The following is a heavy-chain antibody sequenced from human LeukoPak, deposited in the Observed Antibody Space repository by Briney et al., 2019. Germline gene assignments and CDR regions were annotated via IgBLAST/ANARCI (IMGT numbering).Heavy chain of an antibody. J-gene: IGHJ4*02. Sequence: SETLSLTCTVSGGSISSSSYYWGWIRQPPGKGLEWIGSIYYSGSTYYNPSLKSRVTLSVDTSKNPFSLNLSSVTAADTAVYYCARLYYDSSGYYQICYFDYWGQGTLVTVSS. V-gene: IGHV4-39*01. CDR3: ARLYYDSSGYYQICYFDY. D-gene: IGHD3-22*01. CDR1: GGSISSSSYY. CDR2: IYYSGST.